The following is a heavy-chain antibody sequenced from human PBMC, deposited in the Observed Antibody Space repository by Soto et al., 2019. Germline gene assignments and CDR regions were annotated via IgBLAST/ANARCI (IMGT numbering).Heavy chain of an antibody. CDR1: GFTFSEYA. D-gene: IGHD3-10*01. CDR3: AKDFINRNGIYDPFDI. J-gene: IGHJ3*02. V-gene: IGHV3-23*01. Sequence: EAQLLESGGGLVQPGGSLRLSCAASGFTFSEYAMSWVRQAPGKGLEWVSVIGGDGGSPNYADSVKGRFTVSRDNSRSTLYLQMDSLRAEDTAVYYCAKDFINRNGIYDPFDIWGQGTMVTVSS. CDR2: IGGDGGSP.